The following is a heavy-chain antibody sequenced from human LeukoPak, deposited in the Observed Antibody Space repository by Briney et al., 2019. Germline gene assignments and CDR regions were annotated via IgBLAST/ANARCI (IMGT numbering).Heavy chain of an antibody. J-gene: IGHJ4*02. V-gene: IGHV3-9*01. CDR2: ISWNSGRI. CDR3: AKGLYSSSWYYFDY. CDR1: GLTFDDDA. Sequence: TGGSLRLSCAAAGLTFDDDAIEWVRQAPGEGLGWVSGISWNSGRIGYADSVKGRLTISRDNTKNSLYLQMNSLRAEDKALYYCAKGLYSSSWYYFDYWGKGTLVTVSS. D-gene: IGHD6-13*01.